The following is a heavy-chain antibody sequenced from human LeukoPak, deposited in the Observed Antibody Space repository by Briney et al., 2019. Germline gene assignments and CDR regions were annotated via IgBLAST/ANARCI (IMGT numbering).Heavy chain of an antibody. CDR3: ARVKVEFWFDP. V-gene: IGHV4-39*07. CDR2: IYYSGST. Sequence: SETLSLTCTVSGGSISSSSYYWGWFRQPPGKGLEWIGSIYYSGSTYYNPSLKSRVTISVDTSKNQFSLKLSSVTAADTAVYYCARVKVEFWFDPWGQGTLVTVSS. CDR1: GGSISSSSYY. J-gene: IGHJ5*02.